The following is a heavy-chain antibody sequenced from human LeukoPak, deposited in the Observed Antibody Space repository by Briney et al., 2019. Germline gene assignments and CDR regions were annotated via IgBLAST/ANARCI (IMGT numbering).Heavy chain of an antibody. CDR3: ASDSNWGSGYFDL. CDR1: GGSIGSGGYS. V-gene: IGHV4-30-2*01. CDR2: IYHSGST. Sequence: PSETLSLTCAVSGGSIGSGGYSWSWIRQPPGKGLEWIGYIYHSGSTYYNPSLKSRVTISVDRSKNQFSLKLSSVTAADTAVYYCASDSNWGSGYFDLWGRGTLVTVSS. J-gene: IGHJ2*01. D-gene: IGHD7-27*01.